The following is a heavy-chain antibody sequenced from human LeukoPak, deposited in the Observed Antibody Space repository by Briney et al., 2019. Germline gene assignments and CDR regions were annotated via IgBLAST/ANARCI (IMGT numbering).Heavy chain of an antibody. Sequence: GGSLRLSCAASGFNVSSSFLGWVRQAPGKGLEYVSVIYSGGTTYYADSVKGRFTISRDNSKNTVHLQMNSLRAEDTAVYYCARAQGRGFDYWGQGTLVTVSA. V-gene: IGHV3-66*01. CDR1: GFNVSSSF. CDR3: ARAQGRGFDY. CDR2: IYSGGTT. J-gene: IGHJ4*02.